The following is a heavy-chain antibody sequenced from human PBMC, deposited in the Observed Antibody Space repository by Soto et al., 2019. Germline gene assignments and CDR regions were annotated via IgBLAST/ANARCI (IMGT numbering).Heavy chain of an antibody. CDR2: IYYSGST. J-gene: IGHJ6*03. CDR1: GGSISSYY. Sequence: PSETLSLTCTVSGGSISSYYWSWIRQPPGKGLEWIGYIYYSGSTNYNPSLKSRVTISVDTSKNQFSLKLSSVTAADTAVYYCARDRGYDFWSGNYYYYYMDVWGKGTTVTVSS. V-gene: IGHV4-59*01. D-gene: IGHD3-3*01. CDR3: ARDRGYDFWSGNYYYYYMDV.